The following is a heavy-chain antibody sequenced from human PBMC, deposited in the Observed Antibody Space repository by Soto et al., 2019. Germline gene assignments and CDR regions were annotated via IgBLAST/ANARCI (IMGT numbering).Heavy chain of an antibody. CDR3: ARGGLEPFDY. CDR2: ISDYGRV. J-gene: IGHJ4*02. D-gene: IGHD1-1*01. CDR1: GFSFRNYW. V-gene: IGHV3-74*01. Sequence: EVQLVESGGGLVQSGGSLRLTCAASGFSFRNYWMHWVRQAPGKGLVWVSRISDYGRVNYADSVECRITIPRDGAKSELYLQMSSLRLKNTAVYYCARGGLEPFDYLGQGALVTASS.